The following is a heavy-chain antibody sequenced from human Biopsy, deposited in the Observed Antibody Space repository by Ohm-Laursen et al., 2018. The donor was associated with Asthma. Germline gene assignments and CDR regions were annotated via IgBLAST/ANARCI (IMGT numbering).Heavy chain of an antibody. CDR3: AMGVRRSKTYYFLDH. Sequence: DAASLRMEWVSGISWYSVSISYADSVKGRFTISRDNAKNSLYLQMNSLRAEDTALYYCAMGVRRSKTYYFLDHRGEGTM. D-gene: IGHD3-10*01. J-gene: IGHJ4*01. CDR2: ISWYSVSI. V-gene: IGHV3-9*01.